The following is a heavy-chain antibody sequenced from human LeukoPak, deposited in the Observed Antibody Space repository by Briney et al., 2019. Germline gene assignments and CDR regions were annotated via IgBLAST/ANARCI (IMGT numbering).Heavy chain of an antibody. D-gene: IGHD1-26*01. CDR3: ARDQEVKIVGAPPGY. V-gene: IGHV3-21*01. Sequence: KPGGSLRLSCAASGFTFSSYSMNWVRQAPGKGLEWVSSISSSSSYIYYADSVKGRFTISRDNAKNSLYLQMNSLRAEDTAVYYCARDQEVKIVGAPPGYWGQGTLVTVSS. J-gene: IGHJ4*02. CDR2: ISSSSSYI. CDR1: GFTFSSYS.